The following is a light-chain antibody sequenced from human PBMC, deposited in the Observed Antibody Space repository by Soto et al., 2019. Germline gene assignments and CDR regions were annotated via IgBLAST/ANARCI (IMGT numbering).Light chain of an antibody. V-gene: IGKV1-27*01. CDR1: QGISNY. CDR3: QKYNSAPGA. Sequence: DIQMTQSPSSLSASVGDRVTITCRASQGISNYLAWYQQKPGKVPKLLIYAASTLQSGVPSRFSGSGSGTXXXXXXXXXXPXXXXTYYCQKYNSAPGAFGPGTKVDIK. CDR2: AAS. J-gene: IGKJ3*01.